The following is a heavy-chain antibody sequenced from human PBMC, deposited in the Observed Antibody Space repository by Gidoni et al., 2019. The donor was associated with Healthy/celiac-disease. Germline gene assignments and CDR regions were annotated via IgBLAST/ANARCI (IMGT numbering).Heavy chain of an antibody. Sequence: EVQLVESGGGLVQPGGSLSLSCAASGFTFSSYSMKWVRQAPGKGLEWVSYISSSSSTIYYADSVKGRFTISRDNAKNSLYLQMNSLRDEDTAVYYCARAPPLYCGGDCYYYYYGMDVWGQGTTVTVSS. J-gene: IGHJ6*02. CDR2: ISSSSSTI. CDR3: ARAPPLYCGGDCYYYYYGMDV. CDR1: GFTFSSYS. D-gene: IGHD2-21*02. V-gene: IGHV3-48*02.